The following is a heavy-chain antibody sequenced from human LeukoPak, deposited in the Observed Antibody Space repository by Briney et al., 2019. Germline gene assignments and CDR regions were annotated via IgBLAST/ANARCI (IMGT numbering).Heavy chain of an antibody. CDR3: ARGLVVGGTGVWAFDI. CDR2: IYKVGNT. CDR1: GFTVSNNY. J-gene: IGHJ3*02. D-gene: IGHD1-26*01. V-gene: IGHV3-66*01. Sequence: GGSLRLSCAASGFTVSNNYMSWVRQAPGYGLEWVSVIYKVGNTFYADFVKGRFTISRDNSKNTLYLQMNSLRAEDTALYYCARGLVVGGTGVWAFDIWGQATMVTVSS.